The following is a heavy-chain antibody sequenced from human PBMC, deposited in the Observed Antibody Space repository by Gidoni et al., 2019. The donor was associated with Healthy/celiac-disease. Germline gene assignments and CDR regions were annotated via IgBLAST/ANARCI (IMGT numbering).Heavy chain of an antibody. CDR3: ARESPGGSYCWYYFDY. D-gene: IGHD1-26*01. CDR1: GFTFSSYG. Sequence: VPPGRSLRLSCAASGFTFSSYGMHWVRQAPGKGRVWVAVIWYDGSNKYYADSVKGRFTISRDNSKNTLYLQMNSLRAEDTAVYYCARESPGGSYCWYYFDYWGQGTLVTVSS. CDR2: IWYDGSNK. V-gene: IGHV3-33*01. J-gene: IGHJ4*02.